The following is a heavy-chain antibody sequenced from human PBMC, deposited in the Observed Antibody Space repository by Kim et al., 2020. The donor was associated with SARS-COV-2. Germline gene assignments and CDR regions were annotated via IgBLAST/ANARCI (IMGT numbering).Heavy chain of an antibody. V-gene: IGHV1-3*01. J-gene: IGHJ4*01. CDR1: GYTFTSYA. D-gene: IGHD3-3*01. Sequence: ASVKVSCKASGYTFTSYAMHWVRQAPGQRLEWMGWMNPDSGNTKYAQKFQGRVTITRDTSVSTAYMELSSLRSEDTAVYYCARGVVASCGCSSSSSRVD. CDR3: ARGVVASCGCSSSSSRVD. CDR2: MNPDSGNT.